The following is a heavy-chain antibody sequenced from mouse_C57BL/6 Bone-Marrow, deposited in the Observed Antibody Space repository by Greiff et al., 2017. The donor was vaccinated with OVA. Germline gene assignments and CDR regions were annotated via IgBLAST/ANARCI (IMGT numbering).Heavy chain of an antibody. J-gene: IGHJ1*03. Sequence: QVQLKQSGAELAKPGASVKLSCKASGYTFTSYWMHWVKQRPGQGLEWIGYINPSSGYTKYNQKFKDKATLTADKSSSTAYMQLSSLTYEDSAVYDCARGGGNYYWCFDVWGTGTTVTVSS. CDR2: INPSSGYT. D-gene: IGHD2-1*01. CDR3: ARGGGNYYWCFDV. V-gene: IGHV1-7*01. CDR1: GYTFTSYW.